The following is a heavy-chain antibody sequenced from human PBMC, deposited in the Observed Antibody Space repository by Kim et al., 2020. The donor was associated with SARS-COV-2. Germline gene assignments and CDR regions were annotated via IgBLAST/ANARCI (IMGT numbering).Heavy chain of an antibody. Sequence: ASVKVSCKASGYTFTSYYMHWVRQAPGQGLEWMGIINPSGGSTSYAQKFQGRVTMTRDTSTSTVYMELSSLRSEDTAVYYCARDLVPLTKEQLVPYYYYGMDVWGQGTTVTVSS. V-gene: IGHV1-46*01. CDR3: ARDLVPLTKEQLVPYYYYGMDV. CDR2: INPSGGST. CDR1: GYTFTSYY. D-gene: IGHD6-13*01. J-gene: IGHJ6*02.